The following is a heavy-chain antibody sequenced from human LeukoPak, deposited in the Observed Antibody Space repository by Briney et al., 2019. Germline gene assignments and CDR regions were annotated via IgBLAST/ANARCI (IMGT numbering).Heavy chain of an antibody. Sequence: GASVKVSCKASGYTFTDYYMHWVQQAPGKGLEWMGRVDPEDGETIYAEKFQGRVTITADTSTDTAYMELSSLRSEDTAVYYCATGRVAPDAFDIWGQGTMVTVSS. D-gene: IGHD2-15*01. J-gene: IGHJ3*02. CDR3: ATGRVAPDAFDI. V-gene: IGHV1-69-2*01. CDR2: VDPEDGET. CDR1: GYTFTDYY.